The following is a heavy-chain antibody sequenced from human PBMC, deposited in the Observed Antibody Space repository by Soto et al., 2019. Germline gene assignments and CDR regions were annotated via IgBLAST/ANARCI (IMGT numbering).Heavy chain of an antibody. V-gene: IGHV4-4*02. CDR3: ATQSISYTLDV. Sequence: QVQLQESGPGLVKPSETLSLTCTVSGAPITTTKWWAWVRLPPGKGLEWIGELSRGDERSSNPSLEGRFTMSLDKSNNHFSLKLTSVTAAVTAIYYCATQSISYTLDVLGRGTSVTVSS. CDR1: GAPITTTKW. CDR2: LSRGDER. J-gene: IGHJ6*02. D-gene: IGHD4-4*01.